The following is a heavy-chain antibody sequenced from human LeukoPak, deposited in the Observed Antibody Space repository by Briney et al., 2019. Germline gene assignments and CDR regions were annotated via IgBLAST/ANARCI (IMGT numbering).Heavy chain of an antibody. D-gene: IGHD3-22*01. J-gene: IGHJ4*02. Sequence: GGSLRLSCAASRFTFSSYNMNWVRQAPGKGLEWVAVIWYDGSNKYYVDSVKGRFTISRDNSKNTLYLQMNSLRAEDTAVYYCAKEDEYYYDSSGYSYFDYWGQGTLVTVFS. CDR1: RFTFSSYN. CDR2: IWYDGSNK. CDR3: AKEDEYYYDSSGYSYFDY. V-gene: IGHV3-33*06.